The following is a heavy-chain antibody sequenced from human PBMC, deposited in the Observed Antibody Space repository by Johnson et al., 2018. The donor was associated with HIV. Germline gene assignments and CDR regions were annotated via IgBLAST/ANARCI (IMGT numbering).Heavy chain of an antibody. CDR1: GFTFSSYA. CDR2: ISYDGSDK. Sequence: QVQLVESGGGVVQPGRSLRLSCAASGFTFSSYAIHWVRQAPGKGLAWVAVISYDGSDKNYADSVKGRFTISRDNSKSTLYLQMNSLKTEDTAVYYCTRAPPVIAAAGTRSGDAFDIWGQGTMVTVSS. V-gene: IGHV3-30*04. J-gene: IGHJ3*02. CDR3: TRAPPVIAAAGTRSGDAFDI. D-gene: IGHD6-13*01.